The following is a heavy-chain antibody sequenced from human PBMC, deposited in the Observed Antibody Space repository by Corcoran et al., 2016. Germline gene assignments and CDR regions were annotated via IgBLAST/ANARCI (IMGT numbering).Heavy chain of an antibody. V-gene: IGHV1-46*01. CDR1: GYTFTSYY. CDR3: ATLPDCSGGSCYSGFGY. Sequence: QVQLVQSGAEVKKPGASVKVSCKASGYTFTSYYMHWVRQAPGQGLEWMGIINPSGGSTSYAQKFQGRVTMTRDTSTSTVYMELSSLRSEDTAVDYCATLPDCSGGSCYSGFGYWGQGTLVTVSS. D-gene: IGHD2-15*01. CDR2: INPSGGST. J-gene: IGHJ4*02.